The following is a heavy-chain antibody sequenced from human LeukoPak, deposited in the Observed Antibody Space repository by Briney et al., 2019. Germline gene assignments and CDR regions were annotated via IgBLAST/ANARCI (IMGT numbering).Heavy chain of an antibody. D-gene: IGHD3-22*01. Sequence: GGSLRLSCAASGFTVSSNYMSWVRQAPGKGLEWVSVIYSGGTIYYADSVKGRFTLSRDNSKNTLYLQMNSLRAEDTAVYYCAREGYDRAFDYWGQGTLVTVSS. CDR3: AREGYDRAFDY. V-gene: IGHV3-53*01. CDR1: GFTVSSNY. CDR2: IYSGGTI. J-gene: IGHJ4*01.